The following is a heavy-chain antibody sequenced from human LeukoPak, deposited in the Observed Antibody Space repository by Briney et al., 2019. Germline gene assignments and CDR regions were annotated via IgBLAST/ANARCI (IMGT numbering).Heavy chain of an antibody. J-gene: IGHJ4*02. Sequence: SETLSLTCTVSGGSISSYYWSWIRQPPGKGLEWIGYIYYSGSTSYNPSLKSRVTISVDTSKNQFSLKLSSVTAADTAVYYCARVRGMVAPKAYFDYWGQGTLVTVSS. CDR3: ARVRGMVAPKAYFDY. CDR2: IYYSGST. D-gene: IGHD1-26*01. CDR1: GGSISSYY. V-gene: IGHV4-59*01.